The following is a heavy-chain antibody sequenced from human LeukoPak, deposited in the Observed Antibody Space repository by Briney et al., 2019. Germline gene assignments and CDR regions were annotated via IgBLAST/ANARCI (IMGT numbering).Heavy chain of an antibody. CDR3: ARDDVPSVFDY. CDR1: GFTVTSNY. Sequence: GGSLRLSCAASGFTVTSNYMTWVRQAPGKGLEWVSVIYSGGSTYYADSVKGRFTISRDNSKNTLYLQMNSLRAEDTAIYYCARDDVPSVFDYWGQGTLVTVSS. CDR2: IYSGGST. D-gene: IGHD3-16*01. J-gene: IGHJ4*02. V-gene: IGHV3-66*02.